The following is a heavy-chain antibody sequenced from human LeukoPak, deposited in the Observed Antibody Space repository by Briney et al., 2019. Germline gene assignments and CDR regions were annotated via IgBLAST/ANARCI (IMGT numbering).Heavy chain of an antibody. D-gene: IGHD5-18*01. V-gene: IGHV4-34*01. CDR2: INEVAAT. J-gene: IGHJ5*02. Sequence: PSETLSLTCAVHNGSFSGYYWTWIRQSPGKGLEWIGEINEVAATDYNPSLQGRVTISLDTSKNQFFLRLNSVTAADTAVYYCAGGVYSFGYDLCGQGIVVTVSS. CDR3: AGGVYSFGYDL. CDR1: NGSFSGYY.